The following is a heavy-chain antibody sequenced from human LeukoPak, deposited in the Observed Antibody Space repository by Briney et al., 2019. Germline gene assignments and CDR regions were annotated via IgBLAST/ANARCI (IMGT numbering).Heavy chain of an antibody. CDR2: ISYDGSNK. D-gene: IGHD3-10*01. J-gene: IGHJ3*02. Sequence: GGSLRLSCAASGFTFSSYGMHWVRQAPGKGLEWVAVISYDGSNKYYADSVKGRFTISRDNSKNTLYLQMNSLRAEDTAVYYCAKDGDRLAGAFDIWGQGTMVTVSS. CDR3: AKDGDRLAGAFDI. V-gene: IGHV3-30*18. CDR1: GFTFSSYG.